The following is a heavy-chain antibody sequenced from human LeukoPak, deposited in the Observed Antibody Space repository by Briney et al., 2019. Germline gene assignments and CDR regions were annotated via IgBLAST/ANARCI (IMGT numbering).Heavy chain of an antibody. J-gene: IGHJ4*02. D-gene: IGHD2-8*01. Sequence: GGSLRLSCAASGFTFSDYYMSWVRQAPGKGLGWVSVIYSGGSTYYADSVKGRFTISRDNSKNTLYLQMNSLRAEDTAVYYCARFSSNGVSEFAYWGQGTLVTVSS. CDR2: IYSGGST. CDR1: GFTFSDYY. V-gene: IGHV3-66*02. CDR3: ARFSSNGVSEFAY.